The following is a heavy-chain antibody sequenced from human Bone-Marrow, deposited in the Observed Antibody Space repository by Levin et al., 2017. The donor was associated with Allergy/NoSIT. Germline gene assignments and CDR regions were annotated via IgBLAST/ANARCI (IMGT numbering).Heavy chain of an antibody. D-gene: IGHD6-6*01. CDR3: AGCRVEPTGPGWCNRFGP. Sequence: PGGSLRLSCAASGFTFNSYAMNWVRQAPGKGLEWVSSINSGGTGTYYADSVKGRFTISRDNSKSTLSLQMDSLRAEDTGLYFCAGCRVEPTGPGWCNRFGPWGQGSLVTVSS. CDR2: INSGGTGT. J-gene: IGHJ5*02. V-gene: IGHV3-23*01. CDR1: GFTFNSYA.